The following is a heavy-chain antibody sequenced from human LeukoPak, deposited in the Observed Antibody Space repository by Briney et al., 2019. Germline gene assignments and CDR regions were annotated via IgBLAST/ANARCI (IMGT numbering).Heavy chain of an antibody. Sequence: GGSLRLSCAASGFTVSSSYMSWVRQAPGKGLDWVSIIYTGGSTYYADSVKGRFTISRDNSKNTLYLQMSSLRAEDTAVYFCVRGYGPYGMDVWGQGTTVTVSS. CDR1: GFTVSSSY. J-gene: IGHJ6*02. D-gene: IGHD2-15*01. V-gene: IGHV3-53*05. CDR3: VRGYGPYGMDV. CDR2: IYTGGST.